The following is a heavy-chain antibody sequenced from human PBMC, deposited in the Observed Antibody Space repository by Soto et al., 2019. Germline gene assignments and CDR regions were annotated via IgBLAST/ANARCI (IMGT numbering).Heavy chain of an antibody. Sequence: SETLSLTCTVSGGSISSGDYYWSWIRQPPGKGLEWIGYIYYSGSTYYNPSLKSRVTISVDTSKNQFSLKLSSVTAADTAVYYCARVRIAAAGTFYYGMDVWGQGTTVTVSS. J-gene: IGHJ6*02. CDR2: IYYSGST. CDR3: ARVRIAAAGTFYYGMDV. CDR1: GGSISSGDYY. D-gene: IGHD6-13*01. V-gene: IGHV4-30-4*01.